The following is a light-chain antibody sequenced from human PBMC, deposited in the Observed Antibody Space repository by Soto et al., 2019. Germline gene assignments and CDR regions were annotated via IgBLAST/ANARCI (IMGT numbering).Light chain of an antibody. CDR3: QQYGSSPQLT. CDR2: GAS. CDR1: QSVSSSY. V-gene: IGKV3-20*01. J-gene: IGKJ5*01. Sequence: EIVLTQSPGTLSLSPGERATLSCRASQSVSSSYLAWYQQKPGQAPRLLIYGASSRATGIPDRFSGSGSGTDFTLTISRLEPEDFEVYYCQQYGSSPQLTFGQGTRLEIK.